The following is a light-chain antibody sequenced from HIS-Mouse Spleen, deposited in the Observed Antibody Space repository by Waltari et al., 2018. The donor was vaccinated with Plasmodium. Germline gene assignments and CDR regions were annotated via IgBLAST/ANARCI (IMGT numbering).Light chain of an antibody. Sequence: DIQMTQSPSSLSASVGDRVTITCQASQDIRNYLNWYQQKPGKAPKLLIYDASNLETGVPSRFSGSGSGTDFTVTISSLQPEDIATYYCQQYDNLPPLFTFGPGTKVDIK. V-gene: IGKV1-33*01. CDR3: QQYDNLPPLFT. J-gene: IGKJ3*01. CDR1: QDIRNY. CDR2: DAS.